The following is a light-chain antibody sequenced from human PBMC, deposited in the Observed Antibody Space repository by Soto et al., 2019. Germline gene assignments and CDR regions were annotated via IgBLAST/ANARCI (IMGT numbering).Light chain of an antibody. CDR3: QQSYSTPT. V-gene: IGKV1-8*01. J-gene: IGKJ1*01. CDR2: AAS. CDR1: QGISSY. Sequence: AIRMTQSPSSLSASTGDRVTITCRASQGISSYLAWYQQKPGKAPKLLIYAASSLQSGVPSRFSGSVSGTDFTLTISSLQPEDFATYYCQQSYSTPTFGQGTKVDI.